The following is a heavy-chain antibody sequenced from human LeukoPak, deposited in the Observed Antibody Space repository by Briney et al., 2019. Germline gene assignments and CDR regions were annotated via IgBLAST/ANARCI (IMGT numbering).Heavy chain of an antibody. Sequence: PGGFLRLSCAASGFTFSGYAMHWVRQASGKGLERVGRIRSKANSYATAYAASVKGRFTISRDDSKNTAYLQMNSLKTEDTAVYYCARARRGGYPYYYYYYYMDVWGKGTTVTVSS. D-gene: IGHD3-22*01. CDR2: IRSKANSYAT. V-gene: IGHV3-73*01. J-gene: IGHJ6*03. CDR1: GFTFSGYA. CDR3: ARARRGGYPYYYYYYYMDV.